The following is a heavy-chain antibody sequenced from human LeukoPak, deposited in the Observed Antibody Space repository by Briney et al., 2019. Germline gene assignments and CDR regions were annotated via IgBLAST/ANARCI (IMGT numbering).Heavy chain of an antibody. Sequence: GGSLRLSCAVSGFTFSDFWMNWVRRSPGKGLEWVAGINQNGGETSYVDSVKGRFTISRDNPKNSLYLQMSSLRAEDTAVYYCARDGTAPGLYFDLWGQGTLVTVSS. V-gene: IGHV3-7*01. J-gene: IGHJ4*01. CDR2: INQNGGET. D-gene: IGHD6-13*01. CDR1: GFTFSDFW. CDR3: ARDGTAPGLYFDL.